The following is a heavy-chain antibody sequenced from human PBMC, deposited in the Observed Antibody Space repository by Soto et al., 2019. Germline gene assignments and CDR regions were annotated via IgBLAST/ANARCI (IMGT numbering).Heavy chain of an antibody. D-gene: IGHD3-22*01. J-gene: IGHJ5*02. Sequence: SETLSLTCTVSGGSISSGGYYWSWIRQHPGKGLEWIGYIYYSGSTYYNPSLKSRVTISVDTSKNQFSLKLSSVTAADTAVYYCARGGDYDSSGYYYSFAPWGQGNLVT. CDR2: IYYSGST. CDR3: ARGGDYDSSGYYYSFAP. V-gene: IGHV4-31*03. CDR1: GGSISSGGYY.